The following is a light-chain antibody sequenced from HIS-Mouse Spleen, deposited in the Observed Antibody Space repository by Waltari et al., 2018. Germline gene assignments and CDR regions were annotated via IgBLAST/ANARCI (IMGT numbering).Light chain of an antibody. Sequence: SYALTQPPSVPVSPGQTARITCPGDEMPKKYTYWYQQKSGQAPVLVLYEDSKRPSGIPERFSGSSSGTMATLTISGAQVEDEADYYCYSTDSSGNHRVFGGGTKLTVL. CDR3: YSTDSSGNHRV. CDR1: EMPKKY. CDR2: EDS. V-gene: IGLV3-10*01. J-gene: IGLJ2*01.